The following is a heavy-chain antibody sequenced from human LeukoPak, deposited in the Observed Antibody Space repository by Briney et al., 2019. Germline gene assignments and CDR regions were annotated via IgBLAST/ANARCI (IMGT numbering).Heavy chain of an antibody. CDR3: AKVAGPMTTVTTGWFDP. V-gene: IGHV3-9*01. CDR2: ISWNSGSI. CDR1: GFTFDDYA. J-gene: IGHJ5*02. Sequence: PGGSLRLSCAASGFTFDDYAMHWVRQAPGKGLEWVSCISWNSGSIGYADSVKGRFTISRDNAKNSLYLQMNSLRAEDTALYYCAKVAGPMTTVTTGWFDPWGQGTLVTVSS. D-gene: IGHD4-17*01.